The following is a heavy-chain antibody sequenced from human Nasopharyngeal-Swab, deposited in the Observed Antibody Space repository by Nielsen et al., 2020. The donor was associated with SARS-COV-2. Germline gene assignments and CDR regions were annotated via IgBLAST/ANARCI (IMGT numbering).Heavy chain of an antibody. D-gene: IGHD1-26*01. V-gene: IGHV3-7*01. CDR3: ARDGLVGATTGFDI. Sequence: WIRQPPGKGLEWVANIKQDGSEKYYVDPVKGRFTISRDNAKNSLYLQMNSLRAEDTAVYYCARDGLVGATTGFDIWGQGTMVTVSS. CDR2: IKQDGSEK. J-gene: IGHJ3*02.